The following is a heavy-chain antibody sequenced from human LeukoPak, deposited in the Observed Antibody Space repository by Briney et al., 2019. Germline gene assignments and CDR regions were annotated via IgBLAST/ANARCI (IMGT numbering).Heavy chain of an antibody. J-gene: IGHJ5*02. CDR1: GGSISSSSYY. CDR3: ARGPYRGYSYGFFNWFDP. D-gene: IGHD5-18*01. V-gene: IGHV4-39*07. CDR2: INHSGST. Sequence: SETLSLTCTVSGGSISSSSYYWGWIRQPPGKGLEWIGEINHSGSTNYNPSLKSRVTISVDTSKNQFSLKLSSVTAADTAVYYCARGPYRGYSYGFFNWFDPWGQGTLVTVSS.